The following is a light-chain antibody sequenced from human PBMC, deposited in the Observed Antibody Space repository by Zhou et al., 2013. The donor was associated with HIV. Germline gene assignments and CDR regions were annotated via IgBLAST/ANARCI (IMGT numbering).Light chain of an antibody. V-gene: IGKV1-12*01. J-gene: IGKJ4*01. CDR1: QDIKTW. CDR3: QQADTLPVT. CDR2: GAS. Sequence: DVQMTQSTSTVSASVGDTVTITCRASQDIKTWLAWYQQKPGQAPYLLIYGASSLHGGVSSRFSGRGSGTEFTLTITNLQPEDFATYFCQQADTLPVTFGGGTKVEIK.